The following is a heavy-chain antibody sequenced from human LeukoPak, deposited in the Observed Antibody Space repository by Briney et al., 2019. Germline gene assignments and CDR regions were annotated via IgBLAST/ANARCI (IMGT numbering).Heavy chain of an antibody. D-gene: IGHD5-24*01. Sequence: AGGSLRLSCAASGFTFSSYAMSWVRQAPGKGLEWVSTISNSDGSTYYADSVKGRFTISRDNSKNTLYLQMNSLRAEDTAVYYCARGGDGYNYVGWYWGQGTLVTVSS. V-gene: IGHV3-23*01. J-gene: IGHJ4*02. CDR1: GFTFSSYA. CDR2: ISNSDGST. CDR3: ARGGDGYNYVGWY.